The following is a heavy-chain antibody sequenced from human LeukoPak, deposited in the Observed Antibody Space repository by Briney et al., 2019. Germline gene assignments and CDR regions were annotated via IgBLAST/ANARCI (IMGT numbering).Heavy chain of an antibody. J-gene: IGHJ4*02. V-gene: IGHV3-30*04. CDR3: ARASTMSGNRFDY. Sequence: GGSLRLSCAASGFTFSSYAMHWVRQAPGKGLEWVAVISYDGSNKYYADSVKGRFTISRDNSKNTLYLQMNSLRAEDTAVYYCARASTMSGNRFDYWGQGTLVTVSS. CDR2: ISYDGSNK. CDR1: GFTFSSYA. D-gene: IGHD1-14*01.